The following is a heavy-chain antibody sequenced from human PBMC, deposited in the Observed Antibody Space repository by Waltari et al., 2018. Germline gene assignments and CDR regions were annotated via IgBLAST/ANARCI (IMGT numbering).Heavy chain of an antibody. D-gene: IGHD6-19*01. CDR1: GDSISTSRYY. CDR2: AFHGGPT. CDR3: AGGYSSGWYAY. Sequence: QLHLQQSGPGLVKPSETLSLTCRVSGDSISTSRYYWGWIRQPPGKGLEWIGSAFHGGPTHYNPSLQSRVTISIDTSRNQFSLTLSSVTAADTAVFYCAGGYSSGWYAYWGQGTQVTVPS. J-gene: IGHJ4*02. V-gene: IGHV4-39*01.